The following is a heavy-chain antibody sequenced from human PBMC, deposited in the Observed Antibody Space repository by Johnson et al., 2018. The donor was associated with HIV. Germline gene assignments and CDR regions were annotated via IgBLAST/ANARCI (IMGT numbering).Heavy chain of an antibody. V-gene: IGHV3-30*18. CDR1: GFTFSNYG. CDR2: ISYDGSNK. CDR3: AKLIPSYDLPPDAFDI. Sequence: VQLVESGGGVVQPGRSLRLSCAASGFTFSNYGMHWVRQAPGKGLEWVAVISYDGSNKYYADSVKGRFTISRDNSKNTLYLQMNSLRTEDTAVFYCAKLIPSYDLPPDAFDIWGQGTMVTVSS. D-gene: IGHD5-18*01. J-gene: IGHJ3*02.